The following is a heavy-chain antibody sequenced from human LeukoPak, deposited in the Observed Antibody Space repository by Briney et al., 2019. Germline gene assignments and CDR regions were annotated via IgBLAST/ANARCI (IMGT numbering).Heavy chain of an antibody. V-gene: IGHV3-11*04. D-gene: IGHD1-14*01. CDR3: AREAVHRRDLDY. J-gene: IGHJ4*02. CDR2: ISSGGDIM. Sequence: GGSLRLSCAASGLRFSDYYVSWIRQAPGKGLQWVSYISSGGDIMHYADSLKGRFTISRDNTKNSLYLHMNSLRGEDTAVYYCAREAVHRRDLDYWGQGSLVTVSS. CDR1: GLRFSDYY.